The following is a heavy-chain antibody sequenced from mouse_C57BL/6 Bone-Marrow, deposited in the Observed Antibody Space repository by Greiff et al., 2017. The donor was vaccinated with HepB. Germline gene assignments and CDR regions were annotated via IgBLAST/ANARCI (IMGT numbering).Heavy chain of an antibody. CDR1: GYTFTSYW. J-gene: IGHJ4*01. CDR3: AGTTVVAFYYYAMDY. CDR2: IYPGSGST. D-gene: IGHD1-1*01. V-gene: IGHV1-55*01. Sequence: VKLQQPGAELVKPGASVKMSCKASGYTFTSYWITWVKQRPGQGLEWIGDIYPGSGSTNYNEKFKSKATLTVDTSSSTAYMQLSSLTSEDSAVYYCAGTTVVAFYYYAMDYWGQGTSVTVSS.